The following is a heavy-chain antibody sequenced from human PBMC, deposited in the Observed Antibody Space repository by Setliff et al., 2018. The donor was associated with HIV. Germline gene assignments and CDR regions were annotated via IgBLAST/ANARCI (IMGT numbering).Heavy chain of an antibody. CDR2: IYYTWST. Sequence: PSETLSLTCTVSGGSVGSGSYYWSWIRQPPGRGLEYIGYIYYTWSTTYNPSLKSRVSMSIDTSKNQFSLRLSSVTAADTAVYYCARDPPGHGDSNDYWGQGTLGTV. V-gene: IGHV4-61*01. CDR3: ARDPPGHGDSNDY. CDR1: GGSVGSGSYY. D-gene: IGHD4-17*01. J-gene: IGHJ4*02.